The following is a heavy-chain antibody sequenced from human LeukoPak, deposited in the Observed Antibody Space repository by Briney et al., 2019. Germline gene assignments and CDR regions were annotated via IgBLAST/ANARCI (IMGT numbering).Heavy chain of an antibody. Sequence: HGASLKISCKGSGYSFTSYWIGSVRQMPGKGLEWMGIIYPGDSDTRYSPSFQGQVTISADKSISPADLQWSSLEASDTDMYYCARLRVNLVGDYWGQGTLVTVSS. D-gene: IGHD2-8*02. CDR2: IYPGDSDT. V-gene: IGHV5-51*01. CDR3: ARLRVNLVGDY. CDR1: GYSFTSYW. J-gene: IGHJ4*02.